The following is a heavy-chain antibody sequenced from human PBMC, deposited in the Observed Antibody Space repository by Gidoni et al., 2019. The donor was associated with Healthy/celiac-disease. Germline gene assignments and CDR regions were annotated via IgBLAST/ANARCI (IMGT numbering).Heavy chain of an antibody. J-gene: IGHJ6*02. V-gene: IGHV4-34*01. CDR3: ARADSGSSPGYYYGMDV. CDR2: INHRGST. CDR1: GGSFSGYY. Sequence: QVQLQQWGAGLLKPSETLSLTCAVYGGSFSGYYWSWIRQPPGKGLEWMGEINHRGSTNYNPSLKSRVTISVDTSKNQFSLKLSSVTAADTAVYYCARADSGSSPGYYYGMDVWGQGTTVTVSS. D-gene: IGHD1-26*01.